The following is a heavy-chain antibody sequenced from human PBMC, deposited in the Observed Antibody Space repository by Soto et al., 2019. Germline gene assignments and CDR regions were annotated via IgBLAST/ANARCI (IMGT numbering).Heavy chain of an antibody. V-gene: IGHV3-74*01. J-gene: IGHJ4*02. CDR2: IDSDGSRT. D-gene: IGHD7-27*01. Sequence: EVQLVESGGDLVQPGGSLRLSCAVSGLTFSSYWMHWVRQAPGKGLEWVSRIDSDGSRTNYADSVKGRFTISRDNAKNTVYLQMNSLRADDTAVYYCVRGLDGDSWGQGTLVIVSS. CDR1: GLTFSSYW. CDR3: VRGLDGDS.